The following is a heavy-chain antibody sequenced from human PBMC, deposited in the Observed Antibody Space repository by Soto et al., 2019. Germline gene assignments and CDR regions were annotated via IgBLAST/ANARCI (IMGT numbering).Heavy chain of an antibody. V-gene: IGHV6-1*01. Sequence: PSQTLSLTCAISGDSVSSNSAAWNWIRQSPSRGLEWLGRTYYRSKWYNDYAVSVKSRITINPDTSKNQFSLQLNSVTPEDTAVYYCARGREGYCSGGSCPHYYYGMDVWGQGTTVTVSS. D-gene: IGHD2-15*01. CDR2: TYYRSKWYN. CDR1: GDSVSSNSAA. CDR3: ARGREGYCSGGSCPHYYYGMDV. J-gene: IGHJ6*02.